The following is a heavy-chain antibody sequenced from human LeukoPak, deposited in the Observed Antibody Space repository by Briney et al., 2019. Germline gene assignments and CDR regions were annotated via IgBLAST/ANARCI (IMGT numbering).Heavy chain of an antibody. D-gene: IGHD3-10*01. Sequence: GGSLRLSCAASGFTFSSYSMNWVRQAPGKGLEWVSSISSSSSYIYYADSVKGRFTISRDNAKNSLYLQMNSLRAEDTAVYYCAKDLYVLCYYGSGSYFTSCYMDVWGKGTTVTVSS. CDR2: ISSSSSYI. J-gene: IGHJ6*03. V-gene: IGHV3-21*01. CDR3: AKDLYVLCYYGSGSYFTSCYMDV. CDR1: GFTFSSYS.